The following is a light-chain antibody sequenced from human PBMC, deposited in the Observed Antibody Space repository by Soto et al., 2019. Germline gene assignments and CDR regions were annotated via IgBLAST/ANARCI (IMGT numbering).Light chain of an antibody. CDR1: QSISSW. CDR2: KAS. CDR3: QQDNSYSPYT. Sequence: DIPMTQSPSTLSASVGDRVTITCRASQSISSWLAWYQQKPGKAPKLLIYKASSLESGVPSRFSGSESGTEFTLTISSLQPDDFATYYCQQDNSYSPYTFGQGTKLEIK. J-gene: IGKJ2*01. V-gene: IGKV1-5*03.